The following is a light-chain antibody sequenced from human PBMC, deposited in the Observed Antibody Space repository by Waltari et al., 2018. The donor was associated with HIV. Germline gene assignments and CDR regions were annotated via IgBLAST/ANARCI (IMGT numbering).Light chain of an antibody. CDR2: RNN. CDR1: SSNIGINY. V-gene: IGLV1-47*01. CDR3: AAWDDSLSGRV. Sequence: QSVLTQPPSASGTPGQRVTISCSGSSSNIGINYVYWYQQLPGMAPKLLIYRNNQRPSGVPDRFSGSKSGTSASLAISGLRSEDEADYYCAAWDDSLSGRVFGGGTKLTVL. J-gene: IGLJ3*02.